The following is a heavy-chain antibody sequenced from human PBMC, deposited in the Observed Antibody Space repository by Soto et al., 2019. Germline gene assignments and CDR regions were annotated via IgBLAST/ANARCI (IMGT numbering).Heavy chain of an antibody. V-gene: IGHV1-69*12. CDR2: IIPIFGTA. Sequence: QVQLVQSGAEVKKPGSSVKVSCKASGGTFSSYAISWVRRAPGQGLEWMGGIIPIFGTANYTQKFQGRVTSTADEATSTAYMEMSSLRSEDTAVYYCARESGVTGSGLIDIWGRGTLVTVSS. CDR3: ARESGVTGSGLIDI. CDR1: GGTFSSYA. D-gene: IGHD3-10*01. J-gene: IGHJ2*01.